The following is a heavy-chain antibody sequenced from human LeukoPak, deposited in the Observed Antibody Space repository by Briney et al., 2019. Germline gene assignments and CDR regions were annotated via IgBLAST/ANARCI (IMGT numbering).Heavy chain of an antibody. Sequence: PGGSLRLSCAASGFTVSSNYMSWVRQAPGKGLEWVSVIYSGGSTYYADSVKGRFTISRDNSKNTLYLQMNSLRAEDTAVYYCARDLMHVVSKANTEPQDYWGQGTLVTVSS. CDR2: IYSGGST. CDR3: ARDLMHVVSKANTEPQDY. V-gene: IGHV3-66*02. D-gene: IGHD2-21*01. J-gene: IGHJ4*02. CDR1: GFTVSSNY.